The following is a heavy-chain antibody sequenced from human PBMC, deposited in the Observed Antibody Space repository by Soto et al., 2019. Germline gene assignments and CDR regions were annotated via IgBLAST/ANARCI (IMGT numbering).Heavy chain of an antibody. CDR3: ARVKATLYRDYYFDY. Sequence: PSETLSLTFTVSGGPFSSGDYYWSCVRQPPWKGLEWIGYIYYTGSTFNNPSLKSRVSISIDTSKTQFSLRLRYLTAADTAVYFCARVKATLYRDYYFDYWGQGTLVTVSS. CDR2: IYYTGST. J-gene: IGHJ4*02. D-gene: IGHD5-12*01. V-gene: IGHV4-30-4*01. CDR1: GGPFSSGDYY.